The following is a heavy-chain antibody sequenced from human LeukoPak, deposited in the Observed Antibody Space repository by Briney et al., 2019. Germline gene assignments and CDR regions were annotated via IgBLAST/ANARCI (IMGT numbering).Heavy chain of an antibody. D-gene: IGHD5-24*01. J-gene: IGHJ3*02. V-gene: IGHV1-46*04. CDR1: GYTFTDYN. CDR3: ARVRDGYNAAYDI. Sequence: ASVKVSCKTSGYTFTDYNLHWVRQAPGQRLEWMGIIKPSGGDTSYAQTLQGRVFMTRDTSTSTVYMELSSLKSADTAVYYCARVRDGYNAAYDIWGQGTMVTVSS. CDR2: IKPSGGDT.